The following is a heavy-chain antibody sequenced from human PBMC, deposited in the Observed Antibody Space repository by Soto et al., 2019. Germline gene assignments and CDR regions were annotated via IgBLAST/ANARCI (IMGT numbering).Heavy chain of an antibody. Sequence: GASVKASWKDSGYTCTSYDINWVRQATGQGHEWMGWLNPNSGNTGYAQKFQGRVTMTRNTSISKAYMELSRLRSEDTAVYYCARRIESCIAPPGRNSIDPSRQGPLLTVSS. D-gene: IGHD6-13*01. CDR1: GYTCTSYD. V-gene: IGHV1-8*01. CDR3: ARRIESCIAPPGRNSIDP. J-gene: IGHJ5*02. CDR2: LNPNSGNT.